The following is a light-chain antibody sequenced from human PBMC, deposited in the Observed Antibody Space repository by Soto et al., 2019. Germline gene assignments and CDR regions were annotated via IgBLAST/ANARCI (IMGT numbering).Light chain of an antibody. CDR2: EGT. CDR3: FSYAGSTYV. Sequence: SVLTQPGAVSGSTGESRRISCTGTSTDVVSYNFVSSYPQSPDKVHKLMIYEGTKPPSGGSNRSSGSKSGNSPSLTISPLPAEADADYYCFSYAGSTYVFGPATKLTVL. CDR1: STDVVSYNF. J-gene: IGLJ1*01. V-gene: IGLV2-23*01.